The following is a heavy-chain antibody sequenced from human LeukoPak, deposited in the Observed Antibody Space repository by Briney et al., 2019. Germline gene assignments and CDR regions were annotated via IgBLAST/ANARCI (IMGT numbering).Heavy chain of an antibody. V-gene: IGHV4-59*01. CDR3: ARTLKWLAFDY. CDR2: IHNIENI. D-gene: IGHD3-22*01. J-gene: IGHJ4*02. CDR1: GGSISTYY. Sequence: SETLSLTCAVSGGSISTYYWSWIRQAPGKGLEWIGNIHNIENINYNPSLKSRVTISLDTSKNQFSLKMTSVTAADTAVYYCARTLKWLAFDYWGQGTLVTVSS.